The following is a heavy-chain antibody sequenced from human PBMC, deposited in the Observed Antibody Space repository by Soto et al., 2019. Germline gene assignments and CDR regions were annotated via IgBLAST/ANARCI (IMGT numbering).Heavy chain of an antibody. J-gene: IGHJ4*02. V-gene: IGHV1-69*02. Sequence: QVQLVQSGAEVKKPGSSVKVSCKASGGTFSSYSISWVRQAPGQGLEWMGRTIPILDIANYAQKFQGRVTITADKSTNTAYMELSSLRAEDTAVYYGARAYCSGGSCYSGFDYWGQGTLVTVSS. CDR1: GGTFSSYS. CDR3: ARAYCSGGSCYSGFDY. CDR2: TIPILDIA. D-gene: IGHD2-15*01.